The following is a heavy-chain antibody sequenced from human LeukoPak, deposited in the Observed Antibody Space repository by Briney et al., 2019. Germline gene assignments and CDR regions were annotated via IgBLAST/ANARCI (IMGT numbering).Heavy chain of an antibody. CDR1: GGSFSGYY. CDR3: ARGGSPRRVVVSRHDAFDI. CDR2: INHSGST. J-gene: IGHJ3*02. Sequence: SETLSLTCAVYGGSFSGYYWSWIRQPPGKGLEWIGEINHSGSTNYNPSLKSRVTISVDTSKNQFSLKLSSVTAADTAVYYCARGGSPRRVVVSRHDAFDIWGQGTMVTVSS. D-gene: IGHD2-21*01. V-gene: IGHV4-34*01.